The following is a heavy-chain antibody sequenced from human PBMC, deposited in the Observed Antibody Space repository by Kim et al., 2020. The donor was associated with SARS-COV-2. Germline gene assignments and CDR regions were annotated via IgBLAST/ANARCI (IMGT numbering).Heavy chain of an antibody. V-gene: IGHV5-51*01. J-gene: IGHJ5*02. CDR3: ASLAVAGMEPWDPNWFDP. Sequence: GESLKISCKGSGYSFTSYWIGWVRQMPGKGLEWMGIIYPGDSDTRYSPSFQGQVTISADKSISTAYLQWSSLKASDTAMYYCASLAVAGMEPWDPNWFDPWGQGTLVTVSS. CDR2: IYPGDSDT. CDR1: GYSFTSYW. D-gene: IGHD6-19*01.